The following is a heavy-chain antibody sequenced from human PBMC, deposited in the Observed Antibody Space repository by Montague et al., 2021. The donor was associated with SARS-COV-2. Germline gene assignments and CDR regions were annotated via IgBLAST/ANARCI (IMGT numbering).Heavy chain of an antibody. V-gene: IGHV4-59*01. CDR3: ARAVVGARTATIES. Sequence: SETLSLTCSVSGGSINNYFWGWIRQSPGKGMERVGYMHSTGSTAXNPSLTSRVIISVDTSKTQISLKLSSVSAADTALYYCARAVVGARTATIESWGQGTLVTVSS. CDR2: MHSTGST. D-gene: IGHD2-15*01. CDR1: GGSINNYF. J-gene: IGHJ4*02.